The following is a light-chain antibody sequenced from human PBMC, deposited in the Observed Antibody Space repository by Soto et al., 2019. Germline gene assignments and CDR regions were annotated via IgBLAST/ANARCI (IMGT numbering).Light chain of an antibody. J-gene: IGKJ2*01. Sequence: DIHMTQSPSSLSASVGDRVTITCRASQSISSYVNWYQQKSEQAPKLLIYAASSLRSGVPSRFSGTGSGTDFTLTITSLQPEDFASYHCQQSYSTPPTFGQGTKLEIK. CDR2: AAS. V-gene: IGKV1-39*01. CDR3: QQSYSTPPT. CDR1: QSISSY.